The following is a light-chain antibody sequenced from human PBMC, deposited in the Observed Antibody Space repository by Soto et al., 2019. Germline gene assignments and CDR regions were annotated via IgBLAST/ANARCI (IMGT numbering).Light chain of an antibody. V-gene: IGKV3-11*01. CDR1: QSVSSY. Sequence: DIVLTQSPSTLSLSRGERVTIACRASQSVSSYLAWYQQKPGQAPKLLIYDASNRATGVPSRLSGSGSGTDFTLTISSLQPEDFAIYYCQQLTSWVFTFGPGTKVEIK. CDR3: QQLTSWVFT. J-gene: IGKJ3*01. CDR2: DAS.